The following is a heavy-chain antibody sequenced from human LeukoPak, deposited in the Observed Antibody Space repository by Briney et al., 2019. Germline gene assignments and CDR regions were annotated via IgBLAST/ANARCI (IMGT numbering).Heavy chain of an antibody. V-gene: IGHV3-33*01. J-gene: IGHJ6*02. D-gene: IGHD3-22*01. CDR3: ARGPSYYCDSSGYLPLVPYYGMDV. CDR1: GFTFSSYG. CDR2: IWYDGSNK. Sequence: PGGSLRLSCAASGFTFSSYGMHWVRQAPGKGLEWVAVIWYDGSNKYYADSVKGRFTISRDNSKNTLYLQMNSLRAEDTAVYYCARGPSYYCDSSGYLPLVPYYGMDVWGQGTTVTVSS.